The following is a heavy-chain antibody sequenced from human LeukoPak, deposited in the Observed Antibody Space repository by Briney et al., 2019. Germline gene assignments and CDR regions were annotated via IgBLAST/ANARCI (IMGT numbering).Heavy chain of an antibody. Sequence: SETLSLTCTVSGGSISSYYWSWIRQPPGKGLEWIGYIYHSGSTVYSPSLKSRVTMSIDTSKKQFSLKLTSVTAADTATYYCARRGDGYKAPFDYWGQGTLVTVSS. CDR2: IYHSGST. CDR3: ARRGDGYKAPFDY. CDR1: GGSISSYY. J-gene: IGHJ4*02. D-gene: IGHD5-24*01. V-gene: IGHV4-59*08.